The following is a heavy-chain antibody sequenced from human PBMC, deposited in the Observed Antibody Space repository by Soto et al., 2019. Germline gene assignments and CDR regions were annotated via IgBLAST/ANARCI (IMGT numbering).Heavy chain of an antibody. D-gene: IGHD3-16*01. Sequence: GGSLRLSCVASGVSFSNAWMDWVRQAPGKGLEWVGRIKRKADGETTDYAAPVKGRFTISRDDTKNTLYLQMNSLRADDTGLYYCVTSRRGDLTNWGQGTLVTVSS. V-gene: IGHV3-15*07. CDR3: VTSRRGDLTN. J-gene: IGHJ4*02. CDR2: IKRKADGETT. CDR1: GVSFSNAW.